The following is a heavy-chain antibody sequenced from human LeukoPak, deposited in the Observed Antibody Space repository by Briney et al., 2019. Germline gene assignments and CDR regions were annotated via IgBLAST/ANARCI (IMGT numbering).Heavy chain of an antibody. J-gene: IGHJ4*02. CDR3: ASNGPLLSDTNRYYFNY. V-gene: IGHV4-34*01. CDR1: GFTFSDYY. Sequence: GSLRLSCAASGFTFSDYYMSWIRQSPGKGLEWIGEINHSGTTNYNPSLESRVTISVDTSKNQFSLNLSSVTAADTAVYYCASNGPLLSDTNRYYFNYWGQGTLVTVSS. D-gene: IGHD2-8*01. CDR2: INHSGTT.